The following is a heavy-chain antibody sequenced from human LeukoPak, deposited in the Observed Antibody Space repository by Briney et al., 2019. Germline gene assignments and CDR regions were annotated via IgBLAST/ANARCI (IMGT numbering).Heavy chain of an antibody. V-gene: IGHV3-21*01. D-gene: IGHD3-10*01. J-gene: IGHJ6*02. CDR3: ARDPEGDGYYGMDV. CDR1: GFTIRNYA. CDR2: IWSSSTTI. Sequence: GGSLRLSCAASGFTIRNYAMNWVRQAPGKGLEWVSSIWSSSTTIFYADSLKGRFPISRDNAKNSLFLQMNSLSAEDTAVYYCARDPEGDGYYGMDVWGQEPGDTVSS.